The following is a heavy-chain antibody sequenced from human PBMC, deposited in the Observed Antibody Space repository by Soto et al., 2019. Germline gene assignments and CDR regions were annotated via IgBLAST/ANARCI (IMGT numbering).Heavy chain of an antibody. Sequence: QVQLVESGGGVVQPGRSLRLSCAASGFMFSSHGMHWIRQAPGKGLEWVAVIWYDGSNKYYADSVKGRFTISRDNSKYTLYLQMTSLRVEVPAVYYCGPDTLDYWGQGTLVTVSS. CDR2: IWYDGSNK. CDR1: GFMFSSHG. V-gene: IGHV3-33*01. CDR3: GPDTLDY. J-gene: IGHJ4*02.